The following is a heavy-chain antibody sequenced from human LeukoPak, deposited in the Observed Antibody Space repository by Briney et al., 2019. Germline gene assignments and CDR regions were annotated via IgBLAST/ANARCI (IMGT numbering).Heavy chain of an antibody. CDR3: ARGSHPVTGTLGGYFDP. V-gene: IGHV4-38-2*02. D-gene: IGHD6-19*01. CDR1: SYSINSNYY. CDR2: LYHTGST. Sequence: SETLSLICSVSSYSINSNYYWGWIQQSPGKGLEWIGSLYHTGSTYYNPSLKSRVTISLDASNKQFSLRLSSVTAADTAVYYCARGSHPVTGTLGGYFDPWGQGTLVTVSS. J-gene: IGHJ4*02.